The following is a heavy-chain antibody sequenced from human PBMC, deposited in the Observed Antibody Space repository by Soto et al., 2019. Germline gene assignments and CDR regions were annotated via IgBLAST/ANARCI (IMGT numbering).Heavy chain of an antibody. CDR2: ISGSGGST. CDR3: AKFPAATGIVVVPAAPTSGY. D-gene: IGHD2-2*01. V-gene: IGHV3-23*01. CDR1: GFTFSSYA. Sequence: EVQLLESGGGLVQPGGSLRLSCAASGFTFSSYAMSWVRQAPGKGLEWVSAISGSGGSTYYADSVKGRFTISRDNSKNTLYLQMNSLRAEDTAVYYCAKFPAATGIVVVPAAPTSGYWGQGTLVTVSS. J-gene: IGHJ4*02.